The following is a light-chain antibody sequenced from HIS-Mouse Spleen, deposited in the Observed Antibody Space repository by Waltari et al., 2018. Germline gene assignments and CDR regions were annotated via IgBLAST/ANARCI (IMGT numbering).Light chain of an antibody. CDR2: CAS. J-gene: IGKJ2*01. CDR3: QQYYSTPYT. CDR1: QSVLYSSNNKNY. Sequence: DIVMTQSPDSLAVSLGERATINCKSSQSVLYSSNNKNYLAWYQQKPGQPPKLLIYCASTRESGVPDRFRGSGSATDFTRTISSLQAEDVAVYYCQQYYSTPYTFGQGTKLEIK. V-gene: IGKV4-1*01.